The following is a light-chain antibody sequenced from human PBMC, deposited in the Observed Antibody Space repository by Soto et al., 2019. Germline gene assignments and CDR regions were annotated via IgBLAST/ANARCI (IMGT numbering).Light chain of an antibody. V-gene: IGLV1-40*01. CDR3: QSYDSSLSVYV. J-gene: IGLJ1*01. CDR2: GNS. Sequence: QSVLTQPPSVSGAPGQRVTICCTGSSSNIGAGYDVHWYQQLPGTAPKLLIYGNSNRPSGVPDRFSGSKSGTSASLAITGLQAEDEADYYCQSYDSSLSVYVFGTGTKVTVL. CDR1: SSNIGAGYD.